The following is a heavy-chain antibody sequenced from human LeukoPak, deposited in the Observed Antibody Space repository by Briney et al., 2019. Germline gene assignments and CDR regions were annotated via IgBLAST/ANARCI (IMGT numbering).Heavy chain of an antibody. CDR1: GYTFTGYY. Sequence: ASVKVSCKASGYTFTGYYMHWVRQAPGQGLEWMGWINPNSGGTNYAQKFQGRVTMTRDTSISTAYMELSRLRPDDTAVYYCARGTSFQYNWFDPWGQGTLVTVSS. D-gene: IGHD2-2*01. J-gene: IGHJ5*02. V-gene: IGHV1-2*02. CDR2: INPNSGGT. CDR3: ARGTSFQYNWFDP.